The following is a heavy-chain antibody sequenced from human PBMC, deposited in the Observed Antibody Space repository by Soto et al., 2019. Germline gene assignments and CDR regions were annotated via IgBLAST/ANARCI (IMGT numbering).Heavy chain of an antibody. CDR1: GFTVSANY. J-gene: IGHJ4*02. CDR3: ARQHSSSTPFDY. D-gene: IGHD6-6*01. Sequence: EVQLVETGGGLIQPGGSLRLSCAASGFTVSANYMNWVRQAPGKGLHWVSVIDSGGNTYYADSVKGRIIISRDNTKNTLYLQVSSLRAEDTAGYYCARQHSSSTPFDYGGQGTLVIFSS. CDR2: IDSGGNT. V-gene: IGHV3-53*02.